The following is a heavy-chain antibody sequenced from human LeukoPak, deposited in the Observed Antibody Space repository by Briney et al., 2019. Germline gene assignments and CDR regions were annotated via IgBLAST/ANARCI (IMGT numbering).Heavy chain of an antibody. Sequence: GGSLRLSCAASGFTVSSNYMSWVRQAPGKGLEWVSVIYSGGSTYYADSVKGRFTISRDNSKNTLYLQMNNLRADDTAVYYCARLGTTVTTFDYWGQGTLVTVSS. CDR2: IYSGGST. J-gene: IGHJ4*02. CDR1: GFTVSSNY. V-gene: IGHV3-66*01. D-gene: IGHD4-17*01. CDR3: ARLGTTVTTFDY.